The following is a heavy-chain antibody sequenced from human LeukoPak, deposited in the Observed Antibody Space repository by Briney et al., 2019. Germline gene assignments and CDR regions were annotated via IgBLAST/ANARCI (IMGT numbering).Heavy chain of an antibody. V-gene: IGHV4-59*01. D-gene: IGHD3-10*01. Sequence: SETLSLTCTVSGGSISPSYWSWVRQPPGKGLEFIGYIYYSGTTKYNPSLKSRVAISVDTSKNQFSLKLNSVTAADTAVYYCARVPQYYEVSGDAFDIWGQGTMVTVSS. CDR2: IYYSGTT. CDR3: ARVPQYYEVSGDAFDI. CDR1: GGSISPSY. J-gene: IGHJ3*02.